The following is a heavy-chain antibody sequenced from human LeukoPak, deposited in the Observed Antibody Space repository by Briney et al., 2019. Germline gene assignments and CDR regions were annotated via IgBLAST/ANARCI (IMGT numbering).Heavy chain of an antibody. J-gene: IGHJ4*02. D-gene: IGHD5-18*01. CDR2: INNSGVHT. CDR1: GFTFSSYA. V-gene: IGHV3-23*01. Sequence: GGSLRLSCAASGFTFSSYAMSWVRQAPGKGLEWVSIINNSGVHTSYADSVKGQFTISRDNSKNTLYLQMNSLRAEDTAVYYCAKAAYNYGPFDYWGQGTLVLVSS. CDR3: AKAAYNYGPFDY.